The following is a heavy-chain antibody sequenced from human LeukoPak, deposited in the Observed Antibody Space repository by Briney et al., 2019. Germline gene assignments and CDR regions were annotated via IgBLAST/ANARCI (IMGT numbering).Heavy chain of an antibody. CDR3: ARLTDYYDSSGYYYAFDY. V-gene: IGHV4-59*05. CDR2: IYYSGST. Sequence: GSLRLSCAASGFTVSSNYMSWVRQAPGKGLEWIGSIYYSGSTYYNPSLKSRVTISVDTSKNQFSLKLSSVTAADTAVYYCARLTDYYDSSGYYYAFDYWGQGTLVTVSS. J-gene: IGHJ4*02. CDR1: GFTVSSNY. D-gene: IGHD3-22*01.